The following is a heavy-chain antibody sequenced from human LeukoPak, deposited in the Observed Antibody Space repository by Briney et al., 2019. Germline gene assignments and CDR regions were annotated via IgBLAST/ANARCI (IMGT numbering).Heavy chain of an antibody. J-gene: IGHJ4*02. Sequence: SETLSLTCTVSVGSISSYYWSWLRQPAGKGLDVIGRIYTSGSTNYNPSLKSRVTMSVDTSKNQFSLKLSSVTAADTAVYYCAREGIAAAEYFDYWGQGTLVTVSS. CDR1: VGSISSYY. D-gene: IGHD6-13*01. CDR3: AREGIAAAEYFDY. CDR2: IYTSGST. V-gene: IGHV4-4*07.